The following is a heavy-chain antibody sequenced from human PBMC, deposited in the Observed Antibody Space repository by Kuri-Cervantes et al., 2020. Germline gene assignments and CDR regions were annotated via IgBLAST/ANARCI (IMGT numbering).Heavy chain of an antibody. CDR1: GGSISSNS. V-gene: IGHV4-4*07. J-gene: IGHJ3*02. CDR3: ARDRTAFDI. CDR2: IYFTGNT. D-gene: IGHD2-2*01. Sequence: SETLSLTCTVSGGSISSNSWNWIRQPAGKGLEWIGRIYFTGNTNYNPSLKSRVTISVDTSKNQFSLKLSSVTAADTAVYYCARDRTAFDIWGQGTMVTVSS.